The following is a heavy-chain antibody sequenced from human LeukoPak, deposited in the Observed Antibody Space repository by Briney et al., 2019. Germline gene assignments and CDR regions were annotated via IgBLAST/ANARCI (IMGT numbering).Heavy chain of an antibody. J-gene: IGHJ6*03. CDR2: IYYSGST. D-gene: IGHD4-17*01. CDR3: ARAGYGDYYYMDV. Sequence: PSETLSLTCTVSGGSISSSSYYWGWIRQPPGKGLEWIGSIYYSGSTYYNPSLKSRVTISVDTSKNQFSLKLSSVTAADTAVYYCARAGYGDYYYMDVWGEGTTVTISS. V-gene: IGHV4-39*07. CDR1: GGSISSSSYY.